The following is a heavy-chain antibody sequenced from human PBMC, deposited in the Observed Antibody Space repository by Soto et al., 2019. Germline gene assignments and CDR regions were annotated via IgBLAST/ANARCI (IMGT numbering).Heavy chain of an antibody. D-gene: IGHD3-9*01. J-gene: IGHJ5*02. CDR1: GGSISSGGYS. V-gene: IGHV4-30-2*01. CDR2: IYHSGST. CDR3: ARSYYDILTGPNWFDP. Sequence: PSETLSLTCAVSGGSISSGGYSWSWIRQPPGKGLEWIGYIYHSGSTYYNPSLKSRVTISVDRSKNQFSLKLSSVTAADTAVYYCARSYYDILTGPNWFDPWGQGTLVTVSS.